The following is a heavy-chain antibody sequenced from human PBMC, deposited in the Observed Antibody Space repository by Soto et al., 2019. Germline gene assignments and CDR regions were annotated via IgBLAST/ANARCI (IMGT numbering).Heavy chain of an antibody. Sequence: ASVKVSCTASGDIFSTYGLTWVRQAPGQGLEWVGGIIAYNGNTNYAQKLQGRVTMTTDTSTSTAYMELRSLRSDDTAVYYCARERLSGGIVPSPDAFEIWGQGTMVTVSS. CDR3: ARERLSGGIVPSPDAFEI. CDR2: IIAYNGNT. V-gene: IGHV1-18*01. J-gene: IGHJ3*02. CDR1: GDIFSTYG. D-gene: IGHD1-26*01.